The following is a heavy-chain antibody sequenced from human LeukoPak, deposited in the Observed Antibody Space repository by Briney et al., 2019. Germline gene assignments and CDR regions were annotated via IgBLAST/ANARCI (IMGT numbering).Heavy chain of an antibody. D-gene: IGHD1-26*01. CDR3: ARDSGSYLDDAFDI. Sequence: SETLSLTCTVSGGSISSYYWSWLRQPPGKGLEWIGYIYYSGSTNYNPSLKSRVTISVDTSKNQFSLKLSSVTAADTAVYYCARDSGSYLDDAFDIWGQGTMVTVSS. V-gene: IGHV4-59*01. CDR1: GGSISSYY. J-gene: IGHJ3*02. CDR2: IYYSGST.